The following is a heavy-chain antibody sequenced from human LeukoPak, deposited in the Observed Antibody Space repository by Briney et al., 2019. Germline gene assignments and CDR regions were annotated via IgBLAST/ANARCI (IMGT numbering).Heavy chain of an antibody. Sequence: SETLSPTCAVYGGSFSGYYWSWIRQPPGKGLEWIGEINHSGSTNYNPSLKSRVTISVDTSKNQFSLKLSSVTAADTAVYYCARGRGSSWYTFDIWGQGTMVTVSS. CDR1: GGSFSGYY. CDR3: ARGRGSSWYTFDI. CDR2: INHSGST. J-gene: IGHJ3*02. V-gene: IGHV4-34*01. D-gene: IGHD6-13*01.